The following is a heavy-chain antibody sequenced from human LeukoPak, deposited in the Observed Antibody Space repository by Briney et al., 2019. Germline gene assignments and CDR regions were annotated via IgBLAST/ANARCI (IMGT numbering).Heavy chain of an antibody. J-gene: IGHJ4*02. D-gene: IGHD6-19*01. Sequence: GGSLRLSCAASGFTFSSYSMNWVRQAPGKGLEWVSAIGGSGGSTYYADSVKGRFTISRDNSKNTLYLQMNSLRAEDTAVYYCAKDATQYSSGWYGYWGQGTLVTVSS. CDR3: AKDATQYSSGWYGY. V-gene: IGHV3-23*01. CDR2: IGGSGGST. CDR1: GFTFSSYS.